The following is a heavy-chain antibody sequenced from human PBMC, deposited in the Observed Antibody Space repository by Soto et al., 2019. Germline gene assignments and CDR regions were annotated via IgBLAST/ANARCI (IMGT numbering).Heavy chain of an antibody. CDR2: ISSSSSYT. Sequence: GGSLRLSCAASGFTFSDYYMNWIRQAPGKGLEWVSYISSSSSYTNYADSVKGRFTISRDNAKNSLYLQMNSLRAEDTAVYYCARESASGSYFDYWGQGTLVTVSS. D-gene: IGHD1-26*01. V-gene: IGHV3-11*06. J-gene: IGHJ4*02. CDR3: ARESASGSYFDY. CDR1: GFTFSDYY.